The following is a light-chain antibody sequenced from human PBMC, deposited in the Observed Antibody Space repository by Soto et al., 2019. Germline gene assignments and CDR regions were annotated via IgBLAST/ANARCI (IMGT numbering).Light chain of an antibody. Sequence: QSVLTQPPSVSGAPGQRVTISCTGSSSNIGAGYDVHWYQQLPGTAPKLLISGYINRPSGVPDRFSGSKSGTSASLAITGLQAEDEADYYCQSYDSSLSAVVFGGGTKVTVL. CDR2: GYI. J-gene: IGLJ2*01. CDR3: QSYDSSLSAVV. CDR1: SSNIGAGYD. V-gene: IGLV1-40*01.